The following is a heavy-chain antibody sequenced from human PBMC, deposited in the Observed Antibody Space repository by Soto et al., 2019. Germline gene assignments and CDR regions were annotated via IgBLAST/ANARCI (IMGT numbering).Heavy chain of an antibody. J-gene: IGHJ4*02. CDR2: IYYSGST. Sequence: ASETLSLTCTVSGGSISSGGYYWSWIRQHPGKGLEWIGYIYYSGSTYYNPSLKSRVTISVDTSKNQFSLKLSSVTAADTAVYYCASINWNYDFDYWGQGTLVTVSS. D-gene: IGHD1-7*01. CDR3: ASINWNYDFDY. V-gene: IGHV4-31*03. CDR1: GGSISSGGYY.